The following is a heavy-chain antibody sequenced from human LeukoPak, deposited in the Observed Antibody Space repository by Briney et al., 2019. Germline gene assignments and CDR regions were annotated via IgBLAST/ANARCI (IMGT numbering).Heavy chain of an antibody. CDR3: ARDIFYYDSSGPGRYFDY. CDR2: INWNGGST. J-gene: IGHJ4*02. Sequence: PGGSLRLSCAASGFTFDDYGMSWVRQAPGKGLEWVSGINWNGGSTGYADSVKGRFTISRDNAKNSLYLQMNSLRAEDTALYYCARDIFYYDSSGPGRYFDYWSQGTLVTVSS. D-gene: IGHD3-22*01. V-gene: IGHV3-20*04. CDR1: GFTFDDYG.